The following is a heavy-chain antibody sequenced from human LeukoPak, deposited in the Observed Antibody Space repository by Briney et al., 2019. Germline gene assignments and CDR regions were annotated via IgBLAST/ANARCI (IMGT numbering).Heavy chain of an antibody. Sequence: SETLSLTCTVSGGSISSGTYYWSWIRQPAGKGLEWIGRISASGSTNYNPFLKSRVTISVDTSKNQFSLKLSSVTAADTAVYYCARDHFFGATGHNWFDPWGQGTLVTVSS. V-gene: IGHV4-61*02. D-gene: IGHD3-10*01. J-gene: IGHJ5*02. CDR3: ARDHFFGATGHNWFDP. CDR2: ISASGST. CDR1: GGSISSGTYY.